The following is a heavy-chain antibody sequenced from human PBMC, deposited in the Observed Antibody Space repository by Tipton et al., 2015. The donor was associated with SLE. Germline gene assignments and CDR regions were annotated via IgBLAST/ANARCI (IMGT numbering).Heavy chain of an antibody. CDR2: ISGSGGST. J-gene: IGHJ4*02. D-gene: IGHD3-3*01. CDR3: AKERMLRSGSPFDY. CDR1: GGSISSYY. Sequence: LSLTCTVSGGSISSYYWSWIRQPPGKGLEWVSAISGSGGSTYYADSVKGRFTISRDNSKNTLYLQMNSLRAEDTAVYYCAKERMLRSGSPFDYWGQETLVTVSS. V-gene: IGHV3-23*01.